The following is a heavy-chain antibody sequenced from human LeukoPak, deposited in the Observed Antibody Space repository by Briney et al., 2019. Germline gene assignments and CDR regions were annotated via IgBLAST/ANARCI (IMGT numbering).Heavy chain of an antibody. CDR3: AGRSSIWSGYQDTLYYFDS. D-gene: IGHD3-3*01. CDR1: GGSISSYY. V-gene: IGHV4-59*01. CDR2: IYYSGSN. J-gene: IGHJ4*02. Sequence: PSETLALPCTVSGGSISSYYWSWIRQPPGKRLVGIVHIYYSGSNNYNPSLKSRVTISVDTSKNQFSLKLSSVTAADTAVYYCAGRSSIWSGYQDTLYYFDSWGQGTLVTVSS.